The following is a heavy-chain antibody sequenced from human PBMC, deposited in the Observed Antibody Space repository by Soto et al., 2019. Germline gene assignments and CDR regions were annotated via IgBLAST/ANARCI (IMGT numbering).Heavy chain of an antibody. CDR1: GFSVSTNY. D-gene: IGHD3-10*01. Sequence: ESGGGLVQPGGSLRLSCAASGFSVSTNYMNWVRQAPGKGLEWVSVIYSGGTTYYADSVKGRFTISRDNSKNTLYLQMNSLRAEDTAVYYCARGRSASSDFDYWGQGTLVTVSS. CDR2: IYSGGTT. J-gene: IGHJ4*02. CDR3: ARGRSASSDFDY. V-gene: IGHV3-66*01.